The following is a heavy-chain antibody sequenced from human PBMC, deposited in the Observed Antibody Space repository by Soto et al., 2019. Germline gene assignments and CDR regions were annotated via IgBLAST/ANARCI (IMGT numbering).Heavy chain of an antibody. D-gene: IGHD3-22*01. CDR2: IYYSGST. CDR1: GGSISSYY. Sequence: PSETLSLTCTVSGGSISSYYWSWIRQPPGKGLEWIGYIYYSGSTYYNPSLKSRVTISVDTSKNQFSLKLSSVTAADTAVYYCARVGPWVPYYYDSSPYTFENWFDPWGQGTLVTVSS. J-gene: IGHJ5*02. CDR3: ARVGPWVPYYYDSSPYTFENWFDP. V-gene: IGHV4-59*12.